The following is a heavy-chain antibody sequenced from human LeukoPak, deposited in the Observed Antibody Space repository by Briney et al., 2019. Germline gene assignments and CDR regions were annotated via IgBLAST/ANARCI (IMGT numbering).Heavy chain of an antibody. J-gene: IGHJ4*02. Sequence: GGSLRLSCAASGFAFRTHGMHWVRQAPGEGLEWVAVIWYDGSKKYYADSVKGRFTISRDNSKNTLDLQMNSLRAEDTAVYYCARMSASYLDYWGQGTLVSVSS. D-gene: IGHD3-3*01. CDR3: ARMSASYLDY. CDR2: IWYDGSKK. V-gene: IGHV3-33*01. CDR1: GFAFRTHG.